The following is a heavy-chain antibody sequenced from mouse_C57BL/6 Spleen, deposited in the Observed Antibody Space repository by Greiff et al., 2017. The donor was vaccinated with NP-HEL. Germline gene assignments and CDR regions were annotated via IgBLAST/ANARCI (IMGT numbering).Heavy chain of an antibody. CDR2: IHPNSGST. CDR1: GYTFTSYW. D-gene: IGHD2-4*01. V-gene: IGHV1-64*01. CDR3: ARDYDYDAFDY. J-gene: IGHJ2*01. Sequence: VQLQQPGAELVKPGASVKLSCKASGYTFTSYWMHWVKQRPGQGLEWIGMIHPNSGSTNYNEKFKSKATLTVDKSSSTAYMQLSSLTSEDSAVYYCARDYDYDAFDYWGQVTTLTVSS.